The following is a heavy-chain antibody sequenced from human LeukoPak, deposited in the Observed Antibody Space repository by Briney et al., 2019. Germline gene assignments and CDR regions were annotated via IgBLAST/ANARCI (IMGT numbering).Heavy chain of an antibody. V-gene: IGHV3-23*01. D-gene: IGHD3-10*01. Sequence: PGASLRLSCAASGFTFSSYAMSWVRQAPGEGLEWVSTISGSGGGTYYADSVKGRFTISRDNSKNTLYLQMSSLRAEDTAVYYCAKGEAITMVRGVVDYWGQGTLVTVSS. CDR2: ISGSGGGT. J-gene: IGHJ4*02. CDR1: GFTFSSYA. CDR3: AKGEAITMVRGVVDY.